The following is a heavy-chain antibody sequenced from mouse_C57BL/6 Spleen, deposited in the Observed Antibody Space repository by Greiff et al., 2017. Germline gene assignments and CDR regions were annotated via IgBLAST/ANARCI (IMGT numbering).Heavy chain of an antibody. CDR2: ISSGGSYT. Sequence: EVKLMESGGDLVKPGGSLKLSCAASGFTFSSYGMSWVRQTPDKRLEWVATISSGGSYTYYPDSVKGRFTISRDNAKNTLYLQMSSLKSEDTAMYDCARHGGLGDYVDYWGQGTTLTVSS. J-gene: IGHJ2*01. CDR3: ARHGGLGDYVDY. D-gene: IGHD3-1*01. CDR1: GFTFSSYG. V-gene: IGHV5-6*01.